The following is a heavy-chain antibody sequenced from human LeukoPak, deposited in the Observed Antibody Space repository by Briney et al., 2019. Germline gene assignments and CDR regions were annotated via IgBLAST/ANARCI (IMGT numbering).Heavy chain of an antibody. Sequence: GGSLRLSCGASGFTFRSYSMNWVRQAPGTGLEWVSSIGPSSGDIYYADSVKGRFTISRDNDKNSLYLQMNSLRAEETAVYYCARDRGTRGRGLAWGQGTQVTVSS. J-gene: IGHJ5*02. CDR3: ARDRGTRGRGLA. CDR1: GFTFRSYS. CDR2: IGPSSGDI. V-gene: IGHV3-21*01. D-gene: IGHD3-10*01.